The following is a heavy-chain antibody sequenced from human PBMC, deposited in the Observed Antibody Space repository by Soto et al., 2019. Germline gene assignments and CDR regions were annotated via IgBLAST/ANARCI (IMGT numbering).Heavy chain of an antibody. J-gene: IGHJ5*01. Sequence: SETLSLTCTVSGGPISSGGYYWSWIRQHPGKGLEWIGYIYYSGSTYYNPSLKSRVTISVDTSKNQFSLKLVTVTAADTAVYYCARFCSSDSCPGCLDPWGQGTLVTVSS. D-gene: IGHD2-2*01. CDR1: GGPISSGGYY. CDR2: IYYSGST. CDR3: ARFCSSDSCPGCLDP. V-gene: IGHV4-31*03.